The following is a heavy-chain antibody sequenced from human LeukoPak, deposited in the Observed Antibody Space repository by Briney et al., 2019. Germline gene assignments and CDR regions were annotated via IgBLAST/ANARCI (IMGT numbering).Heavy chain of an antibody. D-gene: IGHD4/OR15-4a*01. V-gene: IGHV3-48*03. CDR1: GFTPSSYQ. Sequence: GGSLRLSCVASGFTPSSYQMHWVRQAPGKGLEWVSYIANSGGTILYADSVKGRFTISRDDAKNSLYLQMNTLRVEDTAIYYCARETRGAFDYWGQGTLVTVSS. CDR3: ARETRGAFDY. J-gene: IGHJ4*02. CDR2: IANSGGTI.